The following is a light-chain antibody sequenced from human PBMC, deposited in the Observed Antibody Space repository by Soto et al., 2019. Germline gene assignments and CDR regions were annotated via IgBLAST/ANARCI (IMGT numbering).Light chain of an antibody. V-gene: IGKV1-39*01. CDR1: QSVNTY. Sequence: DIQMTQSPSSLAASVGDRVTITCRASQSVNTYLNWYQQKPGTAPKLLIYPASTLQSGVPPRFSGSGSGTDFTLTISSLQPEDFATYYCQQSYRNPRTFGPGTKVEIK. J-gene: IGKJ3*01. CDR2: PAS. CDR3: QQSYRNPRT.